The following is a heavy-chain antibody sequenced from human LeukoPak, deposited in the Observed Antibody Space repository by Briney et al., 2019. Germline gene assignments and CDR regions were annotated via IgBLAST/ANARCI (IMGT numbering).Heavy chain of an antibody. Sequence: GGSLRLSCAASGFTFSSYSMNWVRQAPGKGLEWVSSISSSSSYIYYADSVKGRFTISRDNAKNSLYLQMNSLRAEDTAVYYCAGEMATIGSNDYWGQGTLVTVSS. D-gene: IGHD5-24*01. V-gene: IGHV3-21*01. CDR3: AGEMATIGSNDY. CDR2: ISSSSSYI. J-gene: IGHJ4*02. CDR1: GFTFSSYS.